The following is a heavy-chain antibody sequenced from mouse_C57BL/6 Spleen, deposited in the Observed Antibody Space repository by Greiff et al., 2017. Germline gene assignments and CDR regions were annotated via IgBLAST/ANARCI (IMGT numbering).Heavy chain of an antibody. J-gene: IGHJ4*01. CDR2: IYPGSGST. CDR1: GYTFTSYW. D-gene: IGHD2-4*01. CDR3: ARTPLDYYYAMDY. V-gene: IGHV1-55*01. Sequence: VQLQQPGAELVKPGASVKMSCTASGYTFTSYWITWVKQRPGQGLEWIGDIYPGSGSTNYNEKFKSKATLTVDTSSSTAYMQLSSLTSEDSAVYYCARTPLDYYYAMDYWGQGTSVTVSS.